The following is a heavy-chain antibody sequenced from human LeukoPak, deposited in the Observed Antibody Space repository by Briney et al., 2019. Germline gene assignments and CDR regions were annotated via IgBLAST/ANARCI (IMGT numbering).Heavy chain of an antibody. Sequence: SETLSLTCAVYGGSFSGYYWSWIRQPPGKGLEWIGEINHSGSTNYNPSLKSRVTISVDTSKNQFSLKLSSVTAADTAVYYCARGYCSGGSCYSYYYYNYMDVWGKGTTVTVFS. CDR3: ARGYCSGGSCYSYYYYNYMDV. V-gene: IGHV4-34*01. D-gene: IGHD2-15*01. CDR1: GGSFSGYY. CDR2: INHSGST. J-gene: IGHJ6*03.